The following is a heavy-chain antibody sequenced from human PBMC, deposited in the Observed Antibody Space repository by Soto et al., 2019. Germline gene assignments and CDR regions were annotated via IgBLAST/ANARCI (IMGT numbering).Heavy chain of an antibody. CDR2: INTYNGNR. D-gene: IGHD3-16*01. CDR3: AMVDVYVTPSPQDV. CDR1: GYTFTRYG. V-gene: IGHV1-18*01. J-gene: IGHJ6*01. Sequence: QVQLVQSGAEVKNPGASEKVSCKASGYTFTRYGIGWARQAPGQGLEWMGWINTYNGNRNYAQNVQDRVTLTTDAATSTAYMELRSLRSNDSSIYYCAMVDVYVTPSPQDVW.